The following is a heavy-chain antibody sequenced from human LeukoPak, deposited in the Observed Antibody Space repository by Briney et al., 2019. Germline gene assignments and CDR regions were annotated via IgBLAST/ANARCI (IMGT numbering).Heavy chain of an antibody. Sequence: SETLSLTCTVSGGSISSYYWSWIRQPPGKGLEWIGYIYYSGSTNYNPSLKSRVTISVDTSKNQFSLKLSSVTAADTAVYYCARVLRYCSGGSCYYRQYNWFDPWGQGTLVTVSS. V-gene: IGHV4-59*01. CDR3: ARVLRYCSGGSCYYRQYNWFDP. J-gene: IGHJ5*02. D-gene: IGHD2-15*01. CDR1: GGSISSYY. CDR2: IYYSGST.